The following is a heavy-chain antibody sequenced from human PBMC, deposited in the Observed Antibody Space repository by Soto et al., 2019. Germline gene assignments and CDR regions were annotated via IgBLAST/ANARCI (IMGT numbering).Heavy chain of an antibody. CDR3: ARGVGSGTYYNQYNWFDP. CDR1: GYTFTSYG. J-gene: IGHJ5*02. D-gene: IGHD3-10*01. V-gene: IGHV1-18*01. Sequence: GASVKVSCKASGYTFTSYGISWVRQAPGQGLEWMGRINTYNGNTNYAQKFQGRVTMTTDTSMSTVYMELRSLRSDDTAVYYCARGVGSGTYYNQYNWFDPWGQGTLVTVSS. CDR2: INTYNGNT.